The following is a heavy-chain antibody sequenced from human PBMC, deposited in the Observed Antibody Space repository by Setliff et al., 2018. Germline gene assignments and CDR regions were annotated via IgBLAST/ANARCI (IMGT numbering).Heavy chain of an antibody. Sequence: GASVKVSCKASGYTFTNYAMNWVRQAPGQGLEWMGWINTNTGFPTYAQGFTGRFVFSLDTSVSTAYLQISSVKAEDTAVYCCARGYCSGGSCADFDYWGQGTLDTVSS. CDR3: ARGYCSGGSCADFDY. V-gene: IGHV7-4-1*02. D-gene: IGHD2-15*01. CDR1: GYTFTNYA. CDR2: INTNTGFP. J-gene: IGHJ4*02.